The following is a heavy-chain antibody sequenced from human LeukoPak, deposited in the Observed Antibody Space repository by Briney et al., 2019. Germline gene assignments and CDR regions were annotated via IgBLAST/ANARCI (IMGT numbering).Heavy chain of an antibody. J-gene: IGHJ3*02. CDR1: GFTFTSSA. CDR2: IVVGGGDT. D-gene: IGHD3-10*01. CDR3: GADSMPRGVFSYAFDI. V-gene: IGHV1-58*01. Sequence: TSVKVSCRASGFTFTSSAVQWVRQARGQRLEWIGWIVVGGGDTNSAQKFQERVTITRDMSTRTAYMELSSLRSEDTTVYYCGADSMPRGVFSYAFDICGQGTMVSVSS.